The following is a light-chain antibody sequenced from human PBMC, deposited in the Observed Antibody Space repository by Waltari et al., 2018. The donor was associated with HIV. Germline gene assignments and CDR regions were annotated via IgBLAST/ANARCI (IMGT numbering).Light chain of an antibody. CDR2: SDI. J-gene: IGLJ2*01. CDR1: RSNIGAGYF. CDR3: QSYDSSLRASV. Sequence: QSALTQPPSVSGAPGQRVTISCTGNRSNIGAGYFVHWYQHLPGTAPKLLVYSDINRPSWVPDRFAGSKSGTSASLVSTGLQAEDEADYYCQSYDSSLRASVFGGGTKLTVL. V-gene: IGLV1-40*01.